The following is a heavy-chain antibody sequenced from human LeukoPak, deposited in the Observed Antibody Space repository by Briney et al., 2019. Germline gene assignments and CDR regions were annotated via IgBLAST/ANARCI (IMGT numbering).Heavy chain of an antibody. CDR1: GGSFSGYY. CDR2: INHSGST. D-gene: IGHD4-17*01. CDR3: AREDWTTVTKDAFDI. Sequence: SETLYLTCAVYGGSFSGYYWSWVRQPPGKGLEWIGEINHSGSTNYNPSLKSRVTISVDTSKNQFSLKLSSVTAADTAVYYCAREDWTTVTKDAFDIWGQGTMVTVSS. V-gene: IGHV4-34*01. J-gene: IGHJ3*02.